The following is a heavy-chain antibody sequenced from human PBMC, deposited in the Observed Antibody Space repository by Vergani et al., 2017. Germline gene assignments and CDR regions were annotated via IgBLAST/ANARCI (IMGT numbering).Heavy chain of an antibody. Sequence: QVQLQESGPGLVKPSETLSLTCTVSGGSISSSSYYWGWIRQPPGKGLEWIGSIYYSGSTYYNPSLKSRVTISVDTSKNQFSLKLSSVTAADTAVYYCASPLLRYFDYGMDVWGQGTTVTVSS. V-gene: IGHV4-39*01. J-gene: IGHJ6*02. D-gene: IGHD3-9*01. CDR3: ASPLLRYFDYGMDV. CDR2: IYYSGST. CDR1: GGSISSSSYY.